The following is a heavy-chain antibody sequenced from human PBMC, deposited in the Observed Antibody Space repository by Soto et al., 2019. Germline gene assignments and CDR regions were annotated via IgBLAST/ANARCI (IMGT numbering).Heavy chain of an antibody. CDR2: IIPILGIA. J-gene: IGHJ2*01. CDR1: GGTFSSYT. V-gene: IGHV1-69*02. CDR3: ARASYGSGSKTLHVDL. D-gene: IGHD3-10*01. Sequence: QVQLVQSGAEVKKPGSSVKVSCKASGGTFSSYTISWVRQAPGQGLEWMGRIIPILGIANYAQKFQGRVTITADKPTSTAYMELSSLRSEDTAVDYCARASYGSGSKTLHVDLWGRGTLVTVSS.